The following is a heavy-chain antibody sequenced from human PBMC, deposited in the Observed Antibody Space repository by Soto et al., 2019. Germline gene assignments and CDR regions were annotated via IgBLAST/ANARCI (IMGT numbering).Heavy chain of an antibody. Sequence: SETLSLTCTVSGGSTSSSSYYWVLIRQPPGKGLEWIGSIYYSGSTYYNPSLKSRVTISVDTSKNQFSLKLGSVTAADTAVYYCARRGYYAISAFDIWGQGTMVTVSS. J-gene: IGHJ3*02. CDR3: ARRGYYAISAFDI. D-gene: IGHD2-8*01. V-gene: IGHV4-39*01. CDR1: GGSTSSSSYY. CDR2: IYYSGST.